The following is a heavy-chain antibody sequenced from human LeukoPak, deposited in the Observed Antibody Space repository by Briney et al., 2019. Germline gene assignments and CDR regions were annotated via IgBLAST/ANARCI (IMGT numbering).Heavy chain of an antibody. CDR3: ARDYYYGSGSYVDY. V-gene: IGHV1-2*02. Sequence: ASVKVSCKASGYTFTGYYMHWVRQAPGQGLEWMGWINLNSGGTNYAQKFQGRVTMTRDTSISTAYMELSRLRSDDTAVYYCARDYYYGSGSYVDYWGQGTLVTVSS. D-gene: IGHD3-10*01. CDR1: GYTFTGYY. CDR2: INLNSGGT. J-gene: IGHJ4*02.